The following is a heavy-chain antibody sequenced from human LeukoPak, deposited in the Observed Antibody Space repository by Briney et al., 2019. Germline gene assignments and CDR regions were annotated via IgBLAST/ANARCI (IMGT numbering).Heavy chain of an antibody. J-gene: IGHJ4*02. V-gene: IGHV3-23*01. CDR2: ISGGGGST. D-gene: IGHD6-13*01. Sequence: PGGSLRLSCAASGFTFSRYAMSWVRQALGKGLEWVSAISGGGGSTYYADSVKGGFTISRDNSKNTLHLKMKSQRAEDTAVYYCAKYSRPPSIDYWGQGTLVTVSS. CDR3: AKYSRPPSIDY. CDR1: GFTFSRYA.